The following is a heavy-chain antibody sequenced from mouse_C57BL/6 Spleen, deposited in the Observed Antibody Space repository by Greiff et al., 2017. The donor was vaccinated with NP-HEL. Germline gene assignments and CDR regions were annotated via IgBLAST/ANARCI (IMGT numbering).Heavy chain of an antibody. CDR3: ARPGIDGSSYVPFAY. CDR2: ISSGSSTI. V-gene: IGHV5-17*01. J-gene: IGHJ3*01. D-gene: IGHD1-1*01. CDR1: GFTFSDYG. Sequence: EVNVVESGGGLVKPGGSLKLSCAASGFTFSDYGMHWVRQAPEKGLEWVAYISSGSSTIYYADTVKGRFTISRDNAKNTLFLQMTSLRSEDTAMYYCARPGIDGSSYVPFAYWGQGTLVTVSA.